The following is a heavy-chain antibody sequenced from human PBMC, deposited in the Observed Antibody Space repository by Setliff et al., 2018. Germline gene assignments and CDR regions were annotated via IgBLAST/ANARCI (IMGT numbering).Heavy chain of an antibody. V-gene: IGHV1-3*01. J-gene: IGHJ4*02. CDR3: ARQQGGALTAIDY. CDR2: INAGNGNT. D-gene: IGHD6-13*01. CDR1: GYTFTSYA. Sequence: ASVKVSCKASGYTFTSYAMHWVRQAPGQRLEWMGWINAGNGNTKYSQKFQGRVTITRDTSASTAYMELSSLRSEDTAVYYCARQQGGALTAIDYWGQGTLVTVSS.